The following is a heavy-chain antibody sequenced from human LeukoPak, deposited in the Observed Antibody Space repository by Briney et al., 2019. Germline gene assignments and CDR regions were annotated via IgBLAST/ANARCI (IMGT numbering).Heavy chain of an antibody. CDR1: GFTFSSYS. CDR3: ASMTTVTTHYYYYMDV. CDR2: ISSSSSYI. V-gene: IGHV3-21*01. D-gene: IGHD4-17*01. J-gene: IGHJ6*03. Sequence: GGSLRLSCAASGFTFSSYSMNWVRQAPGKGLEWVSSISSSSSYIYYADSVKGRFTISRDNAKNSLYLQMNSLRAEDTAVYYCASMTTVTTHYYYYMDVWGKGTTVTVSS.